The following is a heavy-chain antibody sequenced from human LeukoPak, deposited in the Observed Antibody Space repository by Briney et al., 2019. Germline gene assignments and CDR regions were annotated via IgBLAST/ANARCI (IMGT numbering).Heavy chain of an antibody. CDR1: GGTFSSYA. V-gene: IGHV1-69*05. CDR2: IIPIFGTA. Sequence: SVKVSCKASGGTFSSYAISWVRQAPGQGLEWMGGIIPIFGTANYAQKFQDRATITTDESTSTAYMELSSLRSEDTAVYYCASPERSSGYYYEYWGQGTLVTVSS. D-gene: IGHD3-22*01. J-gene: IGHJ4*02. CDR3: ASPERSSGYYYEY.